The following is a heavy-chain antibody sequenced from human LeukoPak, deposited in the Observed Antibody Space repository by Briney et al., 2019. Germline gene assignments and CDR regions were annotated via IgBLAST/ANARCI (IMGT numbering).Heavy chain of an antibody. J-gene: IGHJ4*02. CDR1: GGSISSSSYY. V-gene: IGHV4-39*01. CDR2: IYYSGST. CDR3: ASTTGWLHDYYFDY. D-gene: IGHD6-19*01. Sequence: KPSETLPLTCTVSGGSISSSSYYWGWIRQPPGKGLEWFGSIYYSGSTYYNPSLKSRVTISVDTSKNQFSLKLSSVTAADTAVYYCASTTGWLHDYYFDYWGQGTLVTVSS.